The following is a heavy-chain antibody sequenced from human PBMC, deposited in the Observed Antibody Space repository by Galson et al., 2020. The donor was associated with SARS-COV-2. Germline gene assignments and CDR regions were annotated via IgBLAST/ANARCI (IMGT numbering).Heavy chain of an antibody. D-gene: IGHD6-13*01. CDR3: ARGDYSSSNLSVDFDY. CDR1: GFTFSSYW. Sequence: ALHGESLKISCAASGFTFSSYWMHWVRQAPGKVLVWVSRIYSEGSSTSYADSVKGRFTISGDNAKNTLYLQMNSLRAEDTAVYYCARGDYSSSNLSVDFDYWGQGTLVIVSS. V-gene: IGHV3-74*01. J-gene: IGHJ4*02. CDR2: IYSEGSST.